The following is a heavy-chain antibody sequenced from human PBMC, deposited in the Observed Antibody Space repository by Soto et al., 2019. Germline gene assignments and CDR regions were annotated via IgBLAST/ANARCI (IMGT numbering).Heavy chain of an antibody. J-gene: IGHJ4*02. CDR1: GFTFSSYA. CDR2: ISGSGGST. Sequence: PGGSLRLSCAASGFTFSSYAMSWVRQAPGKGLEWVSAISGSGGSTYYADSVKGRSTISRDNSKNTLYLQMNSLRAEDTAVYYCAKGRAYYDILTGSFYWGQGTLVTVSS. D-gene: IGHD3-9*01. V-gene: IGHV3-23*01. CDR3: AKGRAYYDILTGSFY.